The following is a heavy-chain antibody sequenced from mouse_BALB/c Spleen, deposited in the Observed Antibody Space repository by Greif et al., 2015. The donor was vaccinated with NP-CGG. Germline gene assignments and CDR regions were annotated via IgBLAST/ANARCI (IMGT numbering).Heavy chain of an antibody. CDR3: NAFRHYYGSSPFAY. Sequence: EVQLQQSGAELARSGASVKLSCTASGFNIKDYYMHWVKQRPEQGLEWIGWIDPENGDTEYAPKFQGKATMTADTSSNTAYLQLSSLTSEDTAVCYCNAFRHYYGSSPFAYWGQGTLVTVSA. CDR1: GFNIKDYY. CDR2: IDPENGDT. J-gene: IGHJ3*01. D-gene: IGHD1-1*01. V-gene: IGHV14-4*02.